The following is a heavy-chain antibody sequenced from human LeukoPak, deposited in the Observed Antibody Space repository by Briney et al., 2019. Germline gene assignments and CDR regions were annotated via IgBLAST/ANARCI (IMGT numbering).Heavy chain of an antibody. D-gene: IGHD3-9*01. CDR3: AREALGDILTGYFFPGYYYYGMDV. CDR2: IYYSGST. J-gene: IGHJ6*02. V-gene: IGHV4-39*07. CDR1: GGSISSSSYY. Sequence: SETLSLTCTVSGGSISSSSYYWGWIRQPPGKGLEWIGSIYYSGSTYYNPSLKSRVTISVDTSKNQFSLKLSSVTAADTAVYYCAREALGDILTGYFFPGYYYYGMDVWGQGTTVTVSS.